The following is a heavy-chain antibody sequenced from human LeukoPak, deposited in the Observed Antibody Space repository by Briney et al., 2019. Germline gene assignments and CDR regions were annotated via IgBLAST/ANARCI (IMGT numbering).Heavy chain of an antibody. V-gene: IGHV3-30*04. D-gene: IGHD3-10*01. CDR1: GFSFSSYA. J-gene: IGHJ4*02. Sequence: PGGSLRLSCVVSGFSFSSYAMHWVRQAPGKGLEWVAVISHDGINKYYADSVKGRFTISRDNAKNTLYLQMNSLRAEDTTVYYCARVTGSGSYYNPFDYWGQGTLVTVSS. CDR3: ARVTGSGSYYNPFDY. CDR2: ISHDGINK.